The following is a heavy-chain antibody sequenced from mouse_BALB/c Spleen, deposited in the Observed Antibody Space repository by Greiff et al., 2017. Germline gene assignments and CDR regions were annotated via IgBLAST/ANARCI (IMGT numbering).Heavy chain of an antibody. J-gene: IGHJ4*01. CDR1: GFSLTGYG. V-gene: IGHV2-6-7*01. D-gene: IGHD1-1*02. CDR3: ARERYPPYGYKAMDY. CDR2: IWGDGST. Sequence: QVQLKESGPGLVAPSQSLSITCTVSGFSLTGYGVNWVRQPPGKGLEWLGMIWGDGSTDYNSALKSRLSISKDNSKSQVFLKMNSLQTDDTARYYCARERYPPYGYKAMDYWGQGTSVTVSS.